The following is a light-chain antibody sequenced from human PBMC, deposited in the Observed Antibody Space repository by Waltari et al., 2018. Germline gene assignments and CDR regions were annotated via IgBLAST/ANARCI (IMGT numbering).Light chain of an antibody. V-gene: IGKV1-39*01. Sequence: DLQMTQSPSSLSASVGDRVTITCRASQSISSDLNWYQQKPEKAPNLLIYAASRWQSGVPSRFSGSASGTDFTLTISSLQPEDFATYYCQQSYSTPFTVGPGTKVDIK. CDR2: AAS. J-gene: IGKJ3*01. CDR1: QSISSD. CDR3: QQSYSTPFT.